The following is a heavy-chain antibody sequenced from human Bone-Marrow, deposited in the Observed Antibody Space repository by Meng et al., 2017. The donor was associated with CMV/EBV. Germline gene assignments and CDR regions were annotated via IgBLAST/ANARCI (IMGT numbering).Heavy chain of an antibody. CDR2: ISGSGGST. D-gene: IGHD6-6*01. J-gene: IGHJ4*02. CDR3: ANLAMPSSSSHAPRPYDY. Sequence: GESLKISCAASGFTFSSYDMSWVRQAPGKGLEWVSAISGSGGSTYYADSVKGRFTISRDNSKNTLYLQMNSLRAEYTAVYYCANLAMPSSSSHAPRPYDYWGQGTLVTVSS. CDR1: GFTFSSYD. V-gene: IGHV3-23*01.